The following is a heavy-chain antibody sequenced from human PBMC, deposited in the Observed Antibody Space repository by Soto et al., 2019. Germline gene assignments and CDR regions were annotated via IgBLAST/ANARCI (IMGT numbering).Heavy chain of an antibody. CDR1: GGSISSRTFW. D-gene: IGHD4-4*01. Sequence: QLQLQESGPGLVKPSETLSLTCSVSGGSISSRTFWWAWIRQPPGQGLEGVGYMYYSGSSYSSLSLKIRVTLSVDTSKNQLSLKLNSVTAADTAVYYCARHPRDDYNYGGSGIFDYWGQGTLVTVSS. CDR2: MYYSGSS. J-gene: IGHJ4*02. V-gene: IGHV4-39*01. CDR3: ARHPRDDYNYGGSGIFDY.